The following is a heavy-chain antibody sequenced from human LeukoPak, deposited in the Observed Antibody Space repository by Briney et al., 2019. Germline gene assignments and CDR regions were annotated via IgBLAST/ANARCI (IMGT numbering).Heavy chain of an antibody. CDR3: ARELLGLTMIVVVNPIDY. J-gene: IGHJ4*02. D-gene: IGHD3-22*01. Sequence: GGSLRLSCAASGFTFSSYRMNWVRQAPGKGLEWVSSINSTSSDIYYADSVKGRFTISRDNAKNSLYLQMNSLRAEDTAVYYCARELLGLTMIVVVNPIDYWGQGTLVTVSS. CDR1: GFTFSSYR. V-gene: IGHV3-21*01. CDR2: INSTSSDI.